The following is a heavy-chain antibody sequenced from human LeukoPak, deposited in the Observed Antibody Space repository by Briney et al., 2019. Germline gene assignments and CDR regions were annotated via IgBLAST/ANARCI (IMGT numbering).Heavy chain of an antibody. J-gene: IGHJ6*02. V-gene: IGHV3-33*08. CDR2: IWYDGSNK. Sequence: GGSLRLPCAASGFALSGRFMIWVRQAPGKGLEWVAVIWYDGSNKYYADSVKGRFTISRDNSKNTLYLQMNSLRAEDTAVYYCARGELWELLRPDCMDVRGQGTTVTVSS. CDR1: GFALSGRF. D-gene: IGHD1-26*01. CDR3: ARGELWELLRPDCMDV.